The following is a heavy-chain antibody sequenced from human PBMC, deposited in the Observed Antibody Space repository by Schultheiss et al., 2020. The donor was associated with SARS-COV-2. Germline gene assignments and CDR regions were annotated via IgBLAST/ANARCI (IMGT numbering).Heavy chain of an antibody. CDR1: GFTFSDYY. CDR2: ISSSGSTI. CDR3: ARDKRPEPKFYIISAPDYYGMDV. J-gene: IGHJ6*02. V-gene: IGHV3-11*01. Sequence: GGSLRLSCAASGFTFSDYYMSWIRQAPGKGLEWVSYISSSGSTIYYADSVKGRFTISRDNAKNSLYLQMNSLRAEDTAVYYCARDKRPEPKFYIISAPDYYGMDVWGQGTTVTVSS. D-gene: IGHD2/OR15-2a*01.